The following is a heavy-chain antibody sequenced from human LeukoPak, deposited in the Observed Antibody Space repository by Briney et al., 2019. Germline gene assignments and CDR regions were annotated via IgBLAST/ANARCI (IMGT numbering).Heavy chain of an antibody. Sequence: ASVKVSCKASGYTFTGYYMHWVRQAPGQGLEWMGWINPNSGGTNYAQKFQGRLSMTEDTATDTAYMELSSLRSEDTAVYYCATGIDYNDSSDYVLGWGQGTLVTVSS. CDR3: ATGIDYNDSSDYVLG. V-gene: IGHV1-2*02. D-gene: IGHD3-22*01. CDR2: INPNSGGT. J-gene: IGHJ4*02. CDR1: GYTFTGYY.